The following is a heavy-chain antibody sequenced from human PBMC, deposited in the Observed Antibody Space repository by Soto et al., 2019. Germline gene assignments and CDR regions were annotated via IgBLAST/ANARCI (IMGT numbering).Heavy chain of an antibody. J-gene: IGHJ6*02. CDR2: ISAYNGNT. CDR3: ARQPSRRIYYYYYGMDV. V-gene: IGHV1-18*01. Sequence: QVQLVQSGAEVKKPGASVKVSCKASGYTFTSYGISWVRQAPGQGLEWMGWISAYNGNTNYAQKLQGRVTMTTDTSTSTAYMELRSLRSDDTAVYYCARQPSRRIYYYYYGMDVWGQGTTVTVSS. CDR1: GYTFTSYG.